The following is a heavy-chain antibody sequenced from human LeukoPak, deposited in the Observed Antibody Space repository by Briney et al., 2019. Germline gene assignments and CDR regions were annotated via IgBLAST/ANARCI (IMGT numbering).Heavy chain of an antibody. V-gene: IGHV4-61*01. Sequence: KPSETLSLTCTVSGGSVSSGSYYWSWIRQPPGKGLERIGYIYYSGSTNYNPSLKSRVTISVDTSKNQFSLKLSSVTAADTAVYYCARDLGYSSGWYGGFDYWGQGTLVTVSS. CDR1: GGSVSSGSYY. CDR3: ARDLGYSSGWYGGFDY. D-gene: IGHD6-19*01. J-gene: IGHJ4*02. CDR2: IYYSGST.